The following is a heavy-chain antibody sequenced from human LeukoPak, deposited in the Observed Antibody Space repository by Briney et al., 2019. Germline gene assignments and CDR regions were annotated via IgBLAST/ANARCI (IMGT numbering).Heavy chain of an antibody. V-gene: IGHV5-51*01. D-gene: IGHD4-23*01. CDR3: ARHGRWELDY. Sequence: GESLNISCMASGYNFATAWIAWVRQMPGKGLEWMGIVYPGDSDTKYNPSFQGHVTISADKSITTAYLQWASLKASDTAIYYCARHGRWELDYWGQGTLVSVSS. CDR2: VYPGDSDT. CDR1: GYNFATAW. J-gene: IGHJ4*02.